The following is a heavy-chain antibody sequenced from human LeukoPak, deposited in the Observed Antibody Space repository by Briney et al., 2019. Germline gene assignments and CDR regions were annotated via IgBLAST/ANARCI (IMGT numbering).Heavy chain of an antibody. CDR2: ISGSGGST. Sequence: PGGSLRLSCAASGFTFSSYAMSWVRQAPGKGLEWVSAISGSGGSTYYADSVKGRFTISRDNSKNTLYLQMNSLRAEDTAVYYCARWVDFWSGPFDYWGQGTLVTVSS. CDR3: ARWVDFWSGPFDY. CDR1: GFTFSSYA. V-gene: IGHV3-23*01. D-gene: IGHD3-3*01. J-gene: IGHJ4*02.